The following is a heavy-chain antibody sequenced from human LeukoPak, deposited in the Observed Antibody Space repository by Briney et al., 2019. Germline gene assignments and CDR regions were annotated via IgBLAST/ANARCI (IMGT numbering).Heavy chain of an antibody. CDR2: MNPNSGNT. CDR3: ARRVWRGAMGFDP. CDR1: GYTFTSYD. Sequence: ASVEVSCKASGYTFTSYDINWVRRATGQGLEWMGWMNPNSGNTGYAQKFQGRVTITRNTSISTAYMELSSLRSEDTAVYYCARRVWRGAMGFDPWGQGTLVTVSS. J-gene: IGHJ5*02. D-gene: IGHD5-18*01. V-gene: IGHV1-8*03.